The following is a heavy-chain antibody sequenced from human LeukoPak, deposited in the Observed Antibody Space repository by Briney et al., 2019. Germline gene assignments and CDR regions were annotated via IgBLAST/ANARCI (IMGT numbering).Heavy chain of an antibody. Sequence: SETLSLTCTVSGGSIGSYYWHWLRQPPGKGLEWIGYIYFTGSTNYNPSLKSRVTISVDTSKNQFSLKLNSVTAADTAIYYCARSTYSSSQWDYRGQGTLVTVFS. CDR1: GGSIGSYY. V-gene: IGHV4-59*01. J-gene: IGHJ4*02. CDR3: ARSTYSSSQWDY. CDR2: IYFTGST. D-gene: IGHD6-13*01.